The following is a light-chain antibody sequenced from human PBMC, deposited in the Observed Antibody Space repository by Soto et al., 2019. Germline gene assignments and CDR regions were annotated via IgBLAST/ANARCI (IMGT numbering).Light chain of an antibody. CDR2: DAS. CDR1: QSVSSY. CDR3: QQYHNWPA. J-gene: IGKJ1*01. Sequence: PATLSVSPGERATLSCRASQSVSSYLAWYQQKPGQAPRLLIYDASNRATGIPARFSGSGSGTEFTLTISSLQSEDFAVYYCQQYHNWPAFGQGTKV. V-gene: IGKV3D-15*01.